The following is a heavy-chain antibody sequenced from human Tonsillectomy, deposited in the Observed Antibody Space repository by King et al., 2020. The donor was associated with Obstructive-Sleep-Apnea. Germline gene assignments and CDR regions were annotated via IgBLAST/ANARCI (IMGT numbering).Heavy chain of an antibody. D-gene: IGHD6-19*01. V-gene: IGHV4-59*08. CDR1: GGSITGYY. Sequence: QLQESGPGLVKPSETLSLTCTVSGGSITGYYWSWLRQPPGKGLEWIAYIYHSGRTDYNPSLKSRVTISVDASKNQFSLKLSSVTAADTAVYYCARGGWLVPIDYWGQGTLVSVSS. CDR3: ARGGWLVPIDY. CDR2: IYHSGRT. J-gene: IGHJ4*02.